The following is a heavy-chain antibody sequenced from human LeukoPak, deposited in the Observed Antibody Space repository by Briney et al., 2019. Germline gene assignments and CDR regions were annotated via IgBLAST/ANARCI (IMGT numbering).Heavy chain of an antibody. CDR3: ARGRTTVVTLGGY. J-gene: IGHJ4*02. V-gene: IGHV3-30-3*01. CDR1: GFTFSSYA. Sequence: GGSLRLSCAASGFTFSSYAMHWVRQAPGKGLEWVAVISYDESNKYYADSVKGRFTISRDNSKNTLYLQMNSLRAEDTAVYYCARGRTTVVTLGGYWGQGTLVTVSS. CDR2: ISYDESNK. D-gene: IGHD4-23*01.